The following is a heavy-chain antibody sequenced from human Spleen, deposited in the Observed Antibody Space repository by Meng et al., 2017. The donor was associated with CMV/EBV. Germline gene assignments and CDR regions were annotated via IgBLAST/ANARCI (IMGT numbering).Heavy chain of an antibody. CDR2: INSDGSST. CDR3: ARDDNLPTSYDFWSGYYYNYYYGMDV. J-gene: IGHJ6*02. D-gene: IGHD3-3*01. V-gene: IGHV3-74*01. Sequence: GESLKISCAASGFTFSSYWMHWVRQAPGKGLVWVSRINSDGSSTSYADSVKGRFTISRDNAKNTLYLQMNSLRAEDTAVYYCARDDNLPTSYDFWSGYYYNYYYGMDVWGQGTTFPFSS. CDR1: GFTFSSYW.